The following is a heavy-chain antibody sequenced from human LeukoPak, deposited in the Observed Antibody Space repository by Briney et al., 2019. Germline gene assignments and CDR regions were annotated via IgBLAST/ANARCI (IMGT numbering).Heavy chain of an antibody. CDR2: IYYSGST. Sequence: SETPSLTCTVSGGSISSGDYYWSWIRQPPGKGLEWLGYIYYSGSTYYNPSLKSRVTISVETSKNQFSLKLSSVTAADTAVYCWARVRSGYDDLDYWGQGTTVTVSS. CDR3: ARVRSGYDDLDY. CDR1: GGSISSGDYY. J-gene: IGHJ4*02. V-gene: IGHV4-30-4*01. D-gene: IGHD5-12*01.